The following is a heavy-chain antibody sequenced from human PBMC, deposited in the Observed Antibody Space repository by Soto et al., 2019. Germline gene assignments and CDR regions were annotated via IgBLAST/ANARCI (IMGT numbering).Heavy chain of an antibody. Sequence: GGSLRLSCAASGFTFSSYWMSWVRQAPGKGLEWVANIKQDGSEKYYVDSVKGRFTISRDNAKNSLYLQMNSLRAEDTAVYYCARDLEYSSSWYPISYYYYGMDVWGQGTTVTVSS. J-gene: IGHJ6*02. V-gene: IGHV3-7*01. CDR3: ARDLEYSSSWYPISYYYYGMDV. D-gene: IGHD6-13*01. CDR1: GFTFSSYW. CDR2: IKQDGSEK.